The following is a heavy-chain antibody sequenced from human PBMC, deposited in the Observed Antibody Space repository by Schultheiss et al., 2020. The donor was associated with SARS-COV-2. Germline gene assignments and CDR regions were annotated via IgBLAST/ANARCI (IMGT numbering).Heavy chain of an antibody. D-gene: IGHD4-17*01. V-gene: IGHV3-33*07. CDR3: TTDLPTVTTGALFDY. CDR1: GFTFSSYG. CDR2: IWYDGRNK. Sequence: GGSLRLSCAASGFTFSSYGMFWVRQTPDKGLEWVAVIWYDGRNKYYADSVEGRFTISRDNSKNTLYLQMNSLKTEDTAVYYCTTDLPTVTTGALFDYWGQGTLVTVSS. J-gene: IGHJ4*02.